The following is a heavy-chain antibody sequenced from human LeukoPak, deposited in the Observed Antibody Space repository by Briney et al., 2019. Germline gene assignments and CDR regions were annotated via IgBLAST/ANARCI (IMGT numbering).Heavy chain of an antibody. D-gene: IGHD3-10*01. CDR3: VRGFGELGGFDY. V-gene: IGHV1-2*02. J-gene: IGHJ4*01. CDR2: INPNSGGT. Sequence: ASVKVSCKASGYTFSVYHIHWVRQAPGQRPEWMGWINPNSGGTKYAQQFQGRVSMTRDTSISTVYMDLSGLRSDDTAVYFCVRGFGELGGFDYWGHGTLLTVSS. CDR1: GYTFSVYH.